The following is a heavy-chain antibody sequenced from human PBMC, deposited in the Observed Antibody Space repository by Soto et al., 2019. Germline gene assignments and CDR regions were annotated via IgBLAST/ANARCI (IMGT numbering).Heavy chain of an antibody. CDR3: ARVPSITIFGVVIQGPGFAFDI. D-gene: IGHD3-3*01. J-gene: IGHJ3*02. V-gene: IGHV4-31*03. Sequence: SETLSLTCTVSGDSISSGGYYWSWIRQHPGKGLEWIGYIYYSGSTYYNPSLKSRVTISVDTSKNQFSLKLSSVTAADTAVYYCARVPSITIFGVVIQGPGFAFDIWGQGTMVTVSS. CDR2: IYYSGST. CDR1: GDSISSGGYY.